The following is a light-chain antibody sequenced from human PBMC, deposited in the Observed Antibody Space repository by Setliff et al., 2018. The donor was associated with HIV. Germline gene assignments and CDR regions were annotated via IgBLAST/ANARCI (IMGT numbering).Light chain of an antibody. CDR1: RSDVGAYNS. CDR3: GSYTSTGIYV. Sequence: QSALAQPASVSGSPGQVITVSCTGTRSDVGAYNSVSWFQQHPGRAPKLIIFDVSSRPSGVSNRFSGSKFGNTASLTISGLQTEDEADYYCGSYTSTGIYVFGTGTKVTVL. V-gene: IGLV2-14*03. J-gene: IGLJ1*01. CDR2: DVS.